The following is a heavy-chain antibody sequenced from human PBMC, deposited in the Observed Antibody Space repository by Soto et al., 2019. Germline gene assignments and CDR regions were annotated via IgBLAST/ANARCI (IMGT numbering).Heavy chain of an antibody. J-gene: IGHJ6*02. V-gene: IGHV5-10-1*01. D-gene: IGHD3-3*01. Sequence: GESLKISCQGSGYSFTSYWISWVRQMPGKGLEWMGRIDPSDSYTNYSPSFQGHVTISADKSISTAYLQWSSLKASDTAMYYCARHTTYYDFWSGYYTDIYYYYGMDVWGQGTTVTVS. CDR1: GYSFTSYW. CDR3: ARHTTYYDFWSGYYTDIYYYYGMDV. CDR2: IDPSDSYT.